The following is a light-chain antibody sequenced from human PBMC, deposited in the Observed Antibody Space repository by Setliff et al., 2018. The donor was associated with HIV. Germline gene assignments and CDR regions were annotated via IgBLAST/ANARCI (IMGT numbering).Light chain of an antibody. CDR2: DNN. Sequence: QSVLTQPPSVSAAPGQKITISCSGSSPNIGNNYVSWYQQLPGTAPKLLIYDNNKRPSGIPDRFSGSKSGTSATLGITGLQTGDEADYYCATWDSSLSAVFGGGTKVTVL. CDR3: ATWDSSLSAV. V-gene: IGLV1-51*01. CDR1: SPNIGNNY. J-gene: IGLJ2*01.